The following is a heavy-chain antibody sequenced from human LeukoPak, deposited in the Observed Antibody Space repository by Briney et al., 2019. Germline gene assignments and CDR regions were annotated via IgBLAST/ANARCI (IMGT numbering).Heavy chain of an antibody. J-gene: IGHJ5*02. D-gene: IGHD2-2*01. V-gene: IGHV3-48*02. Sequence: GGSLRLSCAASGLTFSSYSMNWVRQAPGKGLEWLSYISGSSSIIYYADSVQGRFTISRNNAKNSLYLQMNSLRDEDTAVYYCARDSWSITTCYVEGDWFDPWGQGTLVTVSS. CDR1: GLTFSSYS. CDR2: ISGSSSII. CDR3: ARDSWSITTCYVEGDWFDP.